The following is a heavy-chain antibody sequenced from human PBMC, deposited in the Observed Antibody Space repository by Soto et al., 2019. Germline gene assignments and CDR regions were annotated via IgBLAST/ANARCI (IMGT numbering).Heavy chain of an antibody. CDR1: GGSISSYY. D-gene: IGHD3-3*01. CDR2: IYYSGST. V-gene: IGHV4-59*01. J-gene: IGHJ6*02. CDR3: ARSTYYDFWSGYYDYYGMDV. Sequence: SETLSLTCTVSGGSISSYYWSWIRQPPGKGLEWIGYIYYSGSTNYNPSLKSRVTISVDTSKNQFSLKLSSVTAADTAVYYCARSTYYDFWSGYYDYYGMDVWGQGTTVTVPS.